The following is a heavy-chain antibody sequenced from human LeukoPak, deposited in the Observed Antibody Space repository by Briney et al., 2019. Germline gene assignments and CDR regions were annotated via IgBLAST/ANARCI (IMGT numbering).Heavy chain of an antibody. CDR3: AKILPDTVTADY. CDR2: ISYDGSNK. J-gene: IGHJ4*02. V-gene: IGHV3-30*18. D-gene: IGHD4-11*01. CDR1: GFTFSSYG. Sequence: GRSLRLSCAAYGFTFSSYGMYWVRQAPGKGLEWVAVISYDGSNKYYADSVKGRFTISRDNSKNTLYLQMNSLRAEDTAVYYCAKILPDTVTADYWGQGTLVTVSS.